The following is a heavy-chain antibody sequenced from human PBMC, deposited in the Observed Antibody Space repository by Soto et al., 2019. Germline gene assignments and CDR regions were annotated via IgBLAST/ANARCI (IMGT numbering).Heavy chain of an antibody. V-gene: IGHV4-34*01. CDR1: GDSLRGQS. J-gene: IGHJ6*02. CDR2: LDQSGGT. Sequence: ASETLSLTCAVVGDSLRGQSWNWIRQSPGKGLEWMGELDQSGGTNYNPSPKSRAIISDDTSKNQFSLTLTSVTAADTAVYYCAREDSYGWSGESLDVWGQGTTVTVSS. D-gene: IGHD6-19*01. CDR3: AREDSYGWSGESLDV.